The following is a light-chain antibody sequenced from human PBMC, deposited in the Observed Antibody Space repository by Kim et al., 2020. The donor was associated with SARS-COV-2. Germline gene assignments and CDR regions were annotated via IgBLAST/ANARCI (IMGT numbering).Light chain of an antibody. Sequence: QSALTQPPSASGSPGQSVTISCTGSSSDVGGYNLVSWYQQHPGEVPKLIVSEVSKRPSGVPDRFSGSKSGNTASLTVSGLRAEDEADYYCSSYVGSGNVVCGGGTQLTVL. V-gene: IGLV2-8*01. CDR1: SSDVGGYNL. CDR3: SSYVGSGNVV. CDR2: EVS. J-gene: IGLJ2*01.